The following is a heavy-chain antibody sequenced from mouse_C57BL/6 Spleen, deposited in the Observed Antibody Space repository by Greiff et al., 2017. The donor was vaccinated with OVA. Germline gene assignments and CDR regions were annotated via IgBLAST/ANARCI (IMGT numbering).Heavy chain of an antibody. CDR1: GFSLTSYG. V-gene: IGHV2-4*01. J-gene: IGHJ3*01. D-gene: IGHD2-1*01. Sequence: QVQLKESGPGLVQPSQSLSITCTVSGFSLTSYGVHWVRQPPGKGLEWLGVIWSGGSTDYNAAFISRLSISKDNSKSQVFFKMNSLQADDTAIYYCAKNGDYGNLFAYWGQGTLVTVSA. CDR2: IWSGGST. CDR3: AKNGDYGNLFAY.